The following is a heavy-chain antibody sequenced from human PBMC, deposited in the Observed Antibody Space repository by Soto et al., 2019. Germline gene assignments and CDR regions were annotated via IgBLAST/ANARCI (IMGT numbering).Heavy chain of an antibody. Sequence: SETLSLTCTVSGVSITSYFWSWIRQTPGKGLDWIGSISFSGATYSNPSLKGRAALSVDTSENHLSLTLNSVRSADTAVYFCARDRRDRYKRYFEFWGQGHQVTVSS. J-gene: IGHJ4*02. D-gene: IGHD3-9*01. CDR3: ARDRRDRYKRYFEF. CDR1: GVSITSYF. CDR2: ISFSGAT. V-gene: IGHV4-59*01.